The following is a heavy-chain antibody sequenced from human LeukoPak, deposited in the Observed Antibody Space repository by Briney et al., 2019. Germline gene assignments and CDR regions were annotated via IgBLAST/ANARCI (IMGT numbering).Heavy chain of an antibody. CDR2: IYYSGST. V-gene: IGHV4-39*07. J-gene: IGHJ4*02. CDR3: ARVPSGSYYGYFDY. D-gene: IGHD1-26*01. CDR1: GGSISSSSYY. Sequence: PSETLSLTCTVSGGSISSSSYYWGWIRQPPGKGLEWIGSIYYSGSTYYNPSLKSRVTISVDTSKNQFSLKLSSVTAADTAVYYCARVPSGSYYGYFDYWGQGTLVTVSS.